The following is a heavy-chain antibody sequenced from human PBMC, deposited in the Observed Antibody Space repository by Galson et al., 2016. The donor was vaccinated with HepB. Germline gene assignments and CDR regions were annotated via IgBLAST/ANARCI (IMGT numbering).Heavy chain of an antibody. CDR3: ASRDSGNYRLR. Sequence: SLRLSCAASGFSFSTYAMHWVRQAPGKGLEWVALISDDGSKKNDADSVKGRFTISRDNSKNTLYLQMNSLRADDTAVYFCASRDSGNYRLRWGRGTLVTVSS. V-gene: IGHV3-30-3*01. D-gene: IGHD1-26*01. J-gene: IGHJ1*01. CDR1: GFSFSTYA. CDR2: ISDDGSKK.